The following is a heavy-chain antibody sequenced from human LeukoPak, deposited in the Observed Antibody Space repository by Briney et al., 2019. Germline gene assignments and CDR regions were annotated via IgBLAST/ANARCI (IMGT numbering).Heavy chain of an antibody. CDR2: INPSGGST. CDR1: GGTFSSYA. CDR3: ARDEVKYPYDY. V-gene: IGHV1-46*01. D-gene: IGHD2/OR15-2a*01. Sequence: ASVKVSCKASGGTFSSYAISWVRQAPGQGLEWMGIINPSGGSTSYAQKFQGRVTMTRDTSTSTVYMELSSLRSEDTAVYYCARDEVKYPYDYWGQGTLVTVSS. J-gene: IGHJ4*02.